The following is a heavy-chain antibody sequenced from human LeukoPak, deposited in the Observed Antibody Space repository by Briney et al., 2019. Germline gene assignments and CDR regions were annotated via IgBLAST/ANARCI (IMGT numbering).Heavy chain of an antibody. V-gene: IGHV1-46*01. CDR2: INPSGGST. J-gene: IGHJ3*02. Sequence: GASVKVSCKASGYTFTSYYMHWVRQAPGQGLEWMGIINPSGGSTSYAQKFQGRVTMTRDTSTSTVYMELSSLRSEDTAVYYCARGRRAITMMVPAAFDIWGQGTLVTVSS. CDR3: ARGRRAITMMVPAAFDI. D-gene: IGHD3-22*01. CDR1: GYTFTSYY.